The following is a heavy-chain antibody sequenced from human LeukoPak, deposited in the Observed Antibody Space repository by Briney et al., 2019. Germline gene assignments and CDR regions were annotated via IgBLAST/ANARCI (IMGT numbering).Heavy chain of an antibody. D-gene: IGHD6-13*01. CDR1: GFTVSSNY. V-gene: IGHV3-53*01. CDR3: ASYSSLDY. Sequence: GGSLTLSCADSGFTVSSNYMSWVRQAPGKGLEWVSLIYSGGSTYYADSVKGRFTISRDNSKNTLYLQMNSLSAEDTAVYYCASYSSLDYWGQGTLVTVSS. J-gene: IGHJ4*02. CDR2: IYSGGST.